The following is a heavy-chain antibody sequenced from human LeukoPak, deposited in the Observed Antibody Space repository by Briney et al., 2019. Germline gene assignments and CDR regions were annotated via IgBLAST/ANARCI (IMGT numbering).Heavy chain of an antibody. J-gene: IGHJ4*02. CDR3: AKGVGYCSSTSCLPFDY. CDR2: ILGSGRGA. CDR1: GFTFNNYA. Sequence: GASLRLSCAASGFTFNNYAMSWVRQAPGKGLEWVSAILGSGRGAYYADSVKGRFTISRDNSKNTPYLQMNSLRAEDTAVYYCAKGVGYCSSTSCLPFDYWGQGTLVTVSS. D-gene: IGHD2-2*01. V-gene: IGHV3-23*01.